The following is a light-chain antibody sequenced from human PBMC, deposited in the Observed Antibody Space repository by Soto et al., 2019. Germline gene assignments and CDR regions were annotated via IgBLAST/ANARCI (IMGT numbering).Light chain of an antibody. J-gene: IGKJ5*01. Sequence: DIQMTQSPSSLSASVGDRVTITCQASRDIGKYLNWFQEKPGKAPKLLIYDASNLQTGVPSRFSGSGSGTDFTFTIRSLQPEDFATYYCQRYDSLPPTFGQGTRLEIK. CDR2: DAS. V-gene: IGKV1-33*01. CDR3: QRYDSLPPT. CDR1: RDIGKY.